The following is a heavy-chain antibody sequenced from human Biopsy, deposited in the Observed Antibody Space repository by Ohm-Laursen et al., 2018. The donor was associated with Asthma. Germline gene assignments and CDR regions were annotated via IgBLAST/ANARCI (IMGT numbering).Heavy chain of an antibody. V-gene: IGHV3-30-3*01. CDR1: GFTFSDYA. CDR3: ARASVVKHYYYYGMDV. J-gene: IGHJ6*02. Sequence: SLRLSCAASGFTFSDYAIYWVRQVPGKGLEWVAFISYDGSDKFYADSVKGRFTTSRDNSQNTLDLHMNRLTFEDTAVYYCARASVVKHYYYYGMDVWGRGTTVTVSS. CDR2: ISYDGSDK.